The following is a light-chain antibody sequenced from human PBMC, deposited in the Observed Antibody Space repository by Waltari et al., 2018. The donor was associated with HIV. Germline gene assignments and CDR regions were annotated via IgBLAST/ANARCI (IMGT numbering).Light chain of an antibody. Sequence: QSVLTQPPSASGTPGQRVTIACSGSNSNIGSNPVNWYQQLPGTAPKLLTYNSNQRPSWVPARFSGSKSGISASLAISGLQSEDEAGYYCAAWDDGLHGWIFGGGTKLTVL. J-gene: IGLJ2*01. CDR2: NSN. CDR1: NSNIGSNP. CDR3: AAWDDGLHGWI. V-gene: IGLV1-44*01.